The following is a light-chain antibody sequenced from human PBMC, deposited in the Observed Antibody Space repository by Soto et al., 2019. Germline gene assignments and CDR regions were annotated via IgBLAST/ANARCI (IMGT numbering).Light chain of an antibody. CDR1: QSISNH. Sequence: DIQMTQSPSSLSASVEDRVIITCRASQSISNHLNWYQQKPGKAPKLLIYKASTLKSGVPSRFSGSGSGTEFTLTISSLQSEDFAVYYCQQCDTWPRTFGQGTKVDIK. J-gene: IGKJ1*01. CDR2: KAS. V-gene: IGKV1-39*01. CDR3: QQCDTWPRT.